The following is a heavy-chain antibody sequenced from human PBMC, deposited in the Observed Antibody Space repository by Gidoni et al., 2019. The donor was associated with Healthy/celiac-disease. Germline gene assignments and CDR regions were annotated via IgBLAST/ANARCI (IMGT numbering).Heavy chain of an antibody. Sequence: QVQLVESGGGVVQPGRSLRLSCAASGFTFSSYGMPWVRQAPGKGLEWVAVIWYDGSNKYYADSVKGRFTISRDNSKNTLYLQMNSLRAEDTAVYYCARDIVVVPAAIGAGDYYYYGMDVWGQGTTVTVSS. D-gene: IGHD2-2*01. CDR1: GFTFSSYG. CDR2: IWYDGSNK. J-gene: IGHJ6*02. CDR3: ARDIVVVPAAIGAGDYYYYGMDV. V-gene: IGHV3-33*01.